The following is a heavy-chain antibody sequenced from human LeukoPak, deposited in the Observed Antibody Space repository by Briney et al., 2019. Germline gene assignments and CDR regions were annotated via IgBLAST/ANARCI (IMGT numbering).Heavy chain of an antibody. D-gene: IGHD5-18*01. CDR1: GGSISSSSYS. CDR2: IYYSGST. J-gene: IGHJ4*02. CDR3: ARLGYPTNFDY. Sequence: SETLSLTCTVSGGSISSSSYSWGWIRQPPGKGLEWIGSIYYSGSTYYNPSLKSRVTISVDTSKNQFSLKLSSVTAADTAVYYCARLGYPTNFDYWGQGTLVTVSS. V-gene: IGHV4-39*01.